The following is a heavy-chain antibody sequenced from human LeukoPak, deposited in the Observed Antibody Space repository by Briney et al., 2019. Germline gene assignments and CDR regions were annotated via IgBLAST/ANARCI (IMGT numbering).Heavy chain of an antibody. CDR3: AREGLRGDDAFDI. CDR2: IYTSGST. CDR1: GGSISSGSYY. D-gene: IGHD3-16*01. J-gene: IGHJ3*02. Sequence: SQTLSLTCTVSGGSISSGSYYWSWIRQPARKGLEWIGRIYTSGSTNYNPSLKSRVTISVDTSKNQFSLKLSSVTAADTAVYYCAREGLRGDDAFDIWGQGTMVTVSS. V-gene: IGHV4-61*02.